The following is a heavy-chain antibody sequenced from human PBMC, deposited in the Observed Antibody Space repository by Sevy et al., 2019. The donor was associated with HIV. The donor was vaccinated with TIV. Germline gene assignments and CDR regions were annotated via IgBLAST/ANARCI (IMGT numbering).Heavy chain of an antibody. J-gene: IGHJ4*02. D-gene: IGHD3-22*01. CDR3: ARYYYDSSGYYEEGSDY. V-gene: IGHV4-31*03. Sequence: SETLSLTCTVSGGSISSGGYYWSWIRQHPGKGLEWIGYIYYSGSTYYNPSLKSRVTISVDTSKTQFSLKLSSVTAADTAVYYCARYYYDSSGYYEEGSDYWGQGTLVTVSS. CDR2: IYYSGST. CDR1: GGSISSGGYY.